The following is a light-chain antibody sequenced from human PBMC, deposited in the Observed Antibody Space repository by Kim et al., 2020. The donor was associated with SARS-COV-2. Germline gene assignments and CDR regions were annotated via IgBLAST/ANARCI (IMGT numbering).Light chain of an antibody. J-gene: IGKJ3*01. CDR1: QGIGSY. CDR2: GAY. CDR3: QQINSYPT. V-gene: IGKV1-9*01. Sequence: SASEGNRVKVTCRASQGIGSYLAWYQQSPEKAPKRLICGAYSLQSEVPSRFSGNRSGTDFTLTISSLQPEDFATYYCQQINSYPTFGPETKVDIK.